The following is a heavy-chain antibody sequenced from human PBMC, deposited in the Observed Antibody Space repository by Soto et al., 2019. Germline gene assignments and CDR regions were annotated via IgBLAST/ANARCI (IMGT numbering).Heavy chain of an antibody. CDR2: ISSTSNTR. J-gene: IGHJ6*02. D-gene: IGHD3-10*01. CDR1: GFTFSIYN. V-gene: IGHV3-48*01. Sequence: VGSLRLSCAASGFTFSIYNMNCVRQSPGKGLEWVSYISSTSNTRYYADSVKGRFTISRDNAKDSLYLQMNSLRAEDTAVYYCARGEWFGELLANNYYYYGMDVWGQGT. CDR3: ARGEWFGELLANNYYYYGMDV.